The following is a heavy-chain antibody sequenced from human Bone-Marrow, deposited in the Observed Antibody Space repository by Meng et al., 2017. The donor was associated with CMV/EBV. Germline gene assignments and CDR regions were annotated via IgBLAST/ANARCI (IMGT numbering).Heavy chain of an antibody. CDR2: ISSSSSTI. CDR1: GFTVSSNY. CDR3: ARGDIGGANNY. J-gene: IGHJ4*02. D-gene: IGHD4/OR15-4a*01. Sequence: ESLKISCAASGFTVSSNYMTWVRQAPGKGLEWVSYISSSSSTIYYADSVKGRFTISRDNAKNSLYLQMNSLRVEDTAVYYCARGDIGGANNYRGQGRQVTVSS. V-gene: IGHV3-48*04.